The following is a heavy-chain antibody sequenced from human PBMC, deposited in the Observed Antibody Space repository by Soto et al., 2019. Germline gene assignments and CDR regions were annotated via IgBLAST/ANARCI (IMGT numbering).Heavy chain of an antibody. CDR2: ISGTASRT. CDR3: ATSFRYFDN. Sequence: GSLRLSCAGSGFTPTTTPLSWVHQPPGKRLEWVTTISGTASRTYYVDTVKGRFFISRDNSKNTVTLQMNNLTLDDTAVYYCATSFRYFDNWGQGTRVTSPQ. V-gene: IGHV3-23*01. CDR1: GFTPTTTP. J-gene: IGHJ4*02. D-gene: IGHD3-9*01.